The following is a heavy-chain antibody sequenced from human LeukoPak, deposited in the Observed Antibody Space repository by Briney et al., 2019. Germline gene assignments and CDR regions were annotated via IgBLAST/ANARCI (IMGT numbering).Heavy chain of an antibody. Sequence: ESGPTLVNPTQSLTLTCTFSVFSLSTSGMCVSWIRHPPGKALEWLARIDWDDDKYYSTSLKTRLTISKGTSKNQVVLTMTNMDPVDTATYYCARIRGSRYYFDYWGQGTLVTVSS. J-gene: IGHJ4*02. CDR2: IDWDDDK. V-gene: IGHV2-70*11. CDR3: ARIRGSRYYFDY. D-gene: IGHD6-13*01. CDR1: VFSLSTSGMC.